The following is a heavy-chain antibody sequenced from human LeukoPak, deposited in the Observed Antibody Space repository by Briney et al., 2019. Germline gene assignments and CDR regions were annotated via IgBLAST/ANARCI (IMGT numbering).Heavy chain of an antibody. Sequence: PSETLSLTCTVSGGSVSSGSYYWSWIRQPPGKGLEWIGYIYYSGSTNYNPSLKSRVTISLDTSKNQFSLNLSSVAAADTALYYCARDILTGYYPPYLDLWGRGTILTVSS. D-gene: IGHD3-9*01. CDR3: ARDILTGYYPPYLDL. J-gene: IGHJ2*01. CDR2: IYYSGST. CDR1: GGSVSSGSYY. V-gene: IGHV4-61*01.